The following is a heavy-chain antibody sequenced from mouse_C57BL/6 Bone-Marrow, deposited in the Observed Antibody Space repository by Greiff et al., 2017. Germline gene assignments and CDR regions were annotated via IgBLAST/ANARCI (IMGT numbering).Heavy chain of an antibody. V-gene: IGHV1-19*01. CDR2: INPYDGGT. J-gene: IGHJ4*01. Sequence: EVQLQQSGPVLVKPGASVKLSCKASGYTFTDYYMNWVKQSHGKSLEWIGVINPYDGGTSYNQKFKGKATITVDKSSSTAYMELNSLSSEDSAVYYEARSGDYYGYGEAMDYWGQGTSVTVSS. CDR3: ARSGDYYGYGEAMDY. CDR1: GYTFTDYY. D-gene: IGHD2-2*01.